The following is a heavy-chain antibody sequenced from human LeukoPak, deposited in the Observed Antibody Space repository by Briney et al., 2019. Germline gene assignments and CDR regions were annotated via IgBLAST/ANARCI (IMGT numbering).Heavy chain of an antibody. Sequence: GGSLRLSCAASGFTFSDFTMSWVRQAPGKGLEWLSYISVTSNTIYYADSVRGRVTISRDNADNSLFLQMKSLRVDDTAVYYCARLERNNNWYFDVWGRGTLITVFS. J-gene: IGHJ2*01. CDR2: ISVTSNTI. V-gene: IGHV3-48*01. CDR1: GFTFSDFT. D-gene: IGHD1/OR15-1a*01. CDR3: ARLERNNNWYFDV.